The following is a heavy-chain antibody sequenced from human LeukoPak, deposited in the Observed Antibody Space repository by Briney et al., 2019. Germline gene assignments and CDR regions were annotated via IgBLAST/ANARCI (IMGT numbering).Heavy chain of an antibody. V-gene: IGHV5-51*01. CDR1: GYTFTNYW. CDR2: IYLHSGES. D-gene: IGHD6-6*01. CDR3: ARGSSASSEVNWFDP. Sequence: GDSLKISCKSSGYTFTNYWIGWVRQMPGRGLEWMGLIYLHSGESRYSASFQGQVIFSADRSISTAYLHWSSLKASDTAIYYCARGSSASSEVNWFDPWGQGTLVTVSS. J-gene: IGHJ5*02.